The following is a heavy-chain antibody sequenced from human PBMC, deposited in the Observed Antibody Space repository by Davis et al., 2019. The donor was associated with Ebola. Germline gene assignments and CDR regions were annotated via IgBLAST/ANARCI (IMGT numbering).Heavy chain of an antibody. CDR1: GFTFSDYY. D-gene: IGHD6-13*01. CDR2: ISYDGSNK. V-gene: IGHV3-30*03. Sequence: PGGSLRLSCAASGFTFSDYYMSWIRQAPGKGLEWVAVISYDGSNKYYADSVKGRFTISRDNSKNTLYLQMNSLRAEDTAVYYCARGPSTGNSFSYWGQGTLVTVSS. J-gene: IGHJ4*02. CDR3: ARGPSTGNSFSY.